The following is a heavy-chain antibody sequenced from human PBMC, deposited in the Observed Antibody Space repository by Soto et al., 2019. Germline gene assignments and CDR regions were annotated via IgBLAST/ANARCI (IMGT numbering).Heavy chain of an antibody. V-gene: IGHV3-11*01. Sequence: QVQLVESGGGLVKHGGSLRLSCAASGFTFSDYYMSWIRQATGKGLEWVSYISSSGNTIYYADSVKGRFTISRDNAKNSLALQMNSLRAEDTAVYYCARDAAAAGLIDYWCQGTLVTVSS. J-gene: IGHJ4*02. CDR1: GFTFSDYY. CDR3: ARDAAAAGLIDY. D-gene: IGHD6-13*01. CDR2: ISSSGNTI.